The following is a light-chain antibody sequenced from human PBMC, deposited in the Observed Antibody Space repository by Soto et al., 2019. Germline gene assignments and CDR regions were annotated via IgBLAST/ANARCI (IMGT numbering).Light chain of an antibody. CDR1: QTISSNN. J-gene: IGKJ1*01. V-gene: IGKV3-20*01. CDR3: QQYGSST. CDR2: GTS. Sequence: EIVLTQSPGTLSVSPGERATLSCRASQTISSNNLAWYQQKPGQAPSLLIYGTSSRATGIPDRFSGSGSGTDFTLTISRLEPEDSAIYYCQQYGSSTFGQGTKVEI.